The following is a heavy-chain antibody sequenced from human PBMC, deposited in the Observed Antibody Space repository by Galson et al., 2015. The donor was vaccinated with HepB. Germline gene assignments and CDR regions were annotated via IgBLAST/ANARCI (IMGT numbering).Heavy chain of an antibody. J-gene: IGHJ4*02. D-gene: IGHD2-21*02. CDR3: ARGLYPSIVVVTAPLDY. Sequence: SVKVSCKASGYTFTSYDINWVRQATGQGLEWMGWMNPNSGNTGYAQKFQGRVTMTRNTSISTAYMELSSLRSEDTAVYYCARGLYPSIVVVTAPLDYWGQGTLVTVSS. CDR2: MNPNSGNT. V-gene: IGHV1-8*01. CDR1: GYTFTSYD.